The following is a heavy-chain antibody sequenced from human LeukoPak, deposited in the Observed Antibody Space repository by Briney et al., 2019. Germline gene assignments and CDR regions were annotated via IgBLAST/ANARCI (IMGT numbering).Heavy chain of an antibody. V-gene: IGHV3-66*01. CDR3: ASLGGYSYGYDY. D-gene: IGHD5-18*01. CDR2: IYSGGST. CDR1: GFTVSSNY. J-gene: IGHJ4*02. Sequence: GGSLRLSCAASGFTVSSNYMSWVRQAPGKGLEWVSVIYSGGSTYYADSVKGRFTISRDNAKNSLYLQMNSLRAEDTAVYYCASLGGYSYGYDYWGQGTLVTVSS.